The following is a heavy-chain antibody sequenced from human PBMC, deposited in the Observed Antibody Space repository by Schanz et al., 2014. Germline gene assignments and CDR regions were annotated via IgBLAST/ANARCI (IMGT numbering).Heavy chain of an antibody. Sequence: EVQLVESGGGLIQPGGSLRLSCAASGFTVSSNYMSWVRQAPGKGLEFFSFLSLGGSTFYTDSVKGRFTISRDNSKNTLYLQMNSLIAEDTAVYYCAKCIGWYGRCAFDIWGQGTMVTVSS. J-gene: IGHJ3*02. CDR2: LSLGGST. CDR1: GFTVSSNY. V-gene: IGHV3-53*01. CDR3: AKCIGWYGRCAFDI. D-gene: IGHD6-19*01.